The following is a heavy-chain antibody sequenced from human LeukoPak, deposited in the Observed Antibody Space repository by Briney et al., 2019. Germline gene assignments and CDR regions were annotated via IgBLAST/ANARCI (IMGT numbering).Heavy chain of an antibody. V-gene: IGHV3-21*01. Sequence: AGGSLRLSCAASGFTFSSYSMNWVRQAPGKGLEWVSSISSSSSSYIYYADSVKGRFTISRDNAKNSLYLQMNSLRAEDTAVYYCARDPSSGSYYVGFFYYYYMDVWGKGTTVTVSS. D-gene: IGHD1-26*01. CDR1: GFTFSSYS. CDR2: ISSSSSSYI. J-gene: IGHJ6*03. CDR3: ARDPSSGSYYVGFFYYYYMDV.